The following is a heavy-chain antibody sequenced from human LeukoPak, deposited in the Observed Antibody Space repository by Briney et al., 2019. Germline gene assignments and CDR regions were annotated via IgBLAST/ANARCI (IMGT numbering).Heavy chain of an antibody. D-gene: IGHD1-26*01. CDR1: GGSISSSGNY. CDR3: ARCGSYLTRAVY. Sequence: PSETLSLTCTVSGGSISSSGNYWGWLRQPPGKGLEWVGTIYYSGTTYYNPSLKSRVTISVDTSKNQFSLKLSSVTAADTAVYYCARCGSYLTRAVYWGQGTLVRVSS. V-gene: IGHV4-39*01. CDR2: IYYSGTT. J-gene: IGHJ4*02.